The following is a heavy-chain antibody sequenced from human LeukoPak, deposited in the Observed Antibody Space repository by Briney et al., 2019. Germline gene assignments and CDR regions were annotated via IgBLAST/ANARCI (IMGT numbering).Heavy chain of an antibody. V-gene: IGHV1-46*01. CDR1: GYTFTSYY. CDR3: ARSEGDIVVVPAHRAGRWNCFDP. D-gene: IGHD2-2*01. Sequence: ASVKVSCKASGYTFTSYYMHWVRQAPGQGLEWMGIINPSGGSTSYAQKFQGRVTMTRDMSTCTVYMELSRRRSEDTAVYYCARSEGDIVVVPAHRAGRWNCFDPWGQGTLVTVSS. CDR2: INPSGGST. J-gene: IGHJ5*02.